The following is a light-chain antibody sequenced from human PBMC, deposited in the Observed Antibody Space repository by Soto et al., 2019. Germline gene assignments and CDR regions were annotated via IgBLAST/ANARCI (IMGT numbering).Light chain of an antibody. CDR2: WAS. CDR1: QSVLYSANNRNY. V-gene: IGKV4-1*01. Sequence: DIVLTQSPDSLAVSLGERATINCKSSQSVLYSANNRNYLAWYQQRLGQPPKLLFYWASTRESGVPDRFSGSGSGTDFTLTISSLQAEDVAVYYCQQYYSAPLTFGEGTKVDIK. J-gene: IGKJ4*02. CDR3: QQYYSAPLT.